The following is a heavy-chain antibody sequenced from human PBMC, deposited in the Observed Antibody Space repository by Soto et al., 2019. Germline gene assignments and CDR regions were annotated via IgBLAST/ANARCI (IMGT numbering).Heavy chain of an antibody. Sequence: GGSLRLSCAASGFTFSSYAMHWVRQAPGKGLEWVAVISYDGSNKYYADSVTGRFTISRDNSKNTLYLQMNSLRAEDTAVSYCASPPTVTTYYFDYWGQGTLVTVSS. CDR1: GFTFSSYA. CDR2: ISYDGSNK. J-gene: IGHJ4*02. D-gene: IGHD4-17*01. V-gene: IGHV3-30*04. CDR3: ASPPTVTTYYFDY.